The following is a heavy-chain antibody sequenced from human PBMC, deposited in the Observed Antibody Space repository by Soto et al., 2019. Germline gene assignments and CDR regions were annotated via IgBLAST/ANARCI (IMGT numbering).Heavy chain of an antibody. V-gene: IGHV4-61*01. CDR3: ARGYSHYAH. Sequence: PSETRSLTCTASGVSVSRDSNYWSWNRQPPGKGLEWIGYIYYSGPTRENPSKESRVTISIDPSKNQVALSLTSVTAADTAVYYWARGYSHYAHWGRGTLVTVSS. CDR1: GVSVSRDSNY. CDR2: IYYSGPT. J-gene: IGHJ4*02. D-gene: IGHD4-4*01.